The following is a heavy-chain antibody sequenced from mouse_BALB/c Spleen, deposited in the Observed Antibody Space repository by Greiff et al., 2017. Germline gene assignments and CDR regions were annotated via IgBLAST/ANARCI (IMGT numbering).Heavy chain of an antibody. CDR3: AREDYYGSSPYYYAMDY. CDR1: GFTFSSYA. V-gene: IGHV5-9-4*01. J-gene: IGHJ4*01. Sequence: EVQLVESGGGLVKPGGSLKLSCAASGFTFSSYAMSWVRQSPEKRLEWVAEISSGGSYTYYPDTVTGRFTISRDNAKNTLYLEMSSLRSEDTAMYYCAREDYYGSSPYYYAMDYWGQGTSVTVSS. CDR2: ISSGGSYT. D-gene: IGHD1-1*01.